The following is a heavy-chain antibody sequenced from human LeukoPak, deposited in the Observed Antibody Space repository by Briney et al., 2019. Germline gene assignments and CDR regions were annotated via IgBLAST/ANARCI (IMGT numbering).Heavy chain of an antibody. Sequence: PGGSLRLSCAASGFTFSGSAMHWVRQASGKGLEWVGRIRSKANSYATAYAASVKGRFTISRDDSKNTAYLQMNSLKTEDTAVYYCIPWGWKLLRGWGQGTLVTVSS. CDR1: GFTFSGSA. J-gene: IGHJ4*02. V-gene: IGHV3-73*01. D-gene: IGHD1-26*01. CDR3: IPWGWKLLRG. CDR2: IRSKANSYAT.